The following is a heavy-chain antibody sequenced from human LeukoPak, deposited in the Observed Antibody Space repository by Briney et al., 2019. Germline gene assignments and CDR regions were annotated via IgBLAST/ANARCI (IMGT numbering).Heavy chain of an antibody. J-gene: IGHJ5*02. CDR1: GYSFPIYG. Sequence: ASVKVSCKASGYSFPIYGINWVRQAPGQGLGWMGWISTYDGNTRYAQNVQGRVTPMRDTSTSTVYMELRNLRSDDTAIYYCARDGVRRAPGWFDTWGQGTLVTVSS. D-gene: IGHD3-10*01. CDR3: ARDGVRRAPGWFDT. V-gene: IGHV1-18*01. CDR2: ISTYDGNT.